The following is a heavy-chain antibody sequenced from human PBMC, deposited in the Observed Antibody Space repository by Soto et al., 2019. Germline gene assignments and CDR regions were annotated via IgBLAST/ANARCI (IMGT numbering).Heavy chain of an antibody. Sequence: SVKVSCKASGGTFSSYAISWVRQAPGQGLEWMGGIIPIFGTANYAQKFQGRVTITADESTSTAYMELSSLRSEDTAVYYCAREMATINPRYYYYGMDVWGQGTTVTVSS. D-gene: IGHD5-12*01. CDR1: GGTFSSYA. CDR2: IIPIFGTA. V-gene: IGHV1-69*13. CDR3: AREMATINPRYYYYGMDV. J-gene: IGHJ6*02.